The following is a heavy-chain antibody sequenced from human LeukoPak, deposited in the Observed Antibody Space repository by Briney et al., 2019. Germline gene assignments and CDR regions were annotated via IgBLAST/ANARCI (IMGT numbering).Heavy chain of an antibody. CDR3: ASGLNSRSSSC. CDR2: INPETGGT. CDR1: GYSFTDYY. J-gene: IGHJ4*02. V-gene: IGHV1-2*02. D-gene: IGHD6-13*01. Sequence: ASVRVSCKASGYSFTDYYMHWVPQAPGQGLEGMGSINPETGGTNYARKLQGRVTMTTDTTISTAYMQLSRLRSDDTAVYYCASGLNSRSSSCWGQGTRVTVSS.